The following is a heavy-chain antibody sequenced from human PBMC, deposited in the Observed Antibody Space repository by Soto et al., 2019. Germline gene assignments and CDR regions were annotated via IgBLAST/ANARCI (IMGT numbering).Heavy chain of an antibody. Sequence: EVQLLESGGGLVQPGGSLRLSCVGSGFTFSNYAMNWVRQTPGKGLEWVSTISGGGDRTFDADTVKGRFTISRDNSKNTVNLQTNSLRADDTAVYYCARKVLGSTSRPDWWYFDLWGRGTLVTVSS. CDR1: GFTFSNYA. CDR3: ARKVLGSTSRPDWWYFDL. J-gene: IGHJ2*01. CDR2: ISGGGDRT. V-gene: IGHV3-23*01. D-gene: IGHD2-2*01.